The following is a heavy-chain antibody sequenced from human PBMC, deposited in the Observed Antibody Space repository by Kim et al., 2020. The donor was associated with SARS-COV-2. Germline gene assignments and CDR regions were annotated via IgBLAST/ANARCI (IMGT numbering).Heavy chain of an antibody. D-gene: IGHD3-16*01. J-gene: IGHJ3*02. CDR3: TTSSNPFEGFDI. CDR1: GFTFSNAW. V-gene: IGHV3-15*01. Sequence: GGSLRLSCAASGFTFSNAWMSWVRQAPGKGLEWVGRIKIKTDGGTTDYAAPVKGRFTISRDDSKNTLYLQMNSLKTEDTAVYYCTTSSNPFEGFDIWGQGTMVTVSS. CDR2: IKIKTDGGTT.